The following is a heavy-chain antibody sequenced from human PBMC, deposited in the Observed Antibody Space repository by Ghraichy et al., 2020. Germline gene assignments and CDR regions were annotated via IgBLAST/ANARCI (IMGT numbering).Heavy chain of an antibody. CDR1: GFTFSSYW. CDR2: IKQDGSEK. D-gene: IGHD3-3*01. V-gene: IGHV3-7*01. Sequence: GGSLRLSCAASGFTFSSYWMSWVRQAPGKGLEWVANIKQDGSEKYYLVSVKGRFTISRDNAKNSLYLQMNSLRAEDTAVYYCARGPYSHITIFGVVIPTSNYYYYGMDVWGQGTTVTVSS. CDR3: ARGPYSHITIFGVVIPTSNYYYYGMDV. J-gene: IGHJ6*02.